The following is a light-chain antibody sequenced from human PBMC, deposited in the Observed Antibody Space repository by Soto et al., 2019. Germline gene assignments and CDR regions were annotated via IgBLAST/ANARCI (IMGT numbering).Light chain of an antibody. J-gene: IGKJ2*01. V-gene: IGKV1-33*01. CDR1: QDIKHF. CDR3: QQYDDLPYT. CDR2: DGS. Sequence: DIQLNQSPSSLSASVGDRVTITCQACQDIKHFLNWYPQKPGKAPKILIYDGSSLETGVPSRFSGSGSGTDFTVAISSLQPEDIETYDCQQYDDLPYTFGQRTKLEI.